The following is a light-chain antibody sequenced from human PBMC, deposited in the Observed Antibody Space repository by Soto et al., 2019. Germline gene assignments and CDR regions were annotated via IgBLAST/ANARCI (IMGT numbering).Light chain of an antibody. J-gene: IGKJ2*01. Sequence: DIVMTQSPDSLAVSLGERATINCKSSQSVLYSSNNANYLAWFQQMPGQPPKLLIHWASARESGVPDRFSGSGSGTDFTLTIISLQAEDVAVYYCQQYYSTPYTFGQGTKLEIK. CDR2: WAS. CDR3: QQYYSTPYT. V-gene: IGKV4-1*01. CDR1: QSVLYSSNNANY.